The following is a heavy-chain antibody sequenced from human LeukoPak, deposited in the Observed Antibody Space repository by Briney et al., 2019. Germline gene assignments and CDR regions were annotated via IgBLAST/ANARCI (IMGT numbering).Heavy chain of an antibody. J-gene: IGHJ4*02. D-gene: IGHD3-22*01. CDR2: INSDGSST. Sequence: GGSLRLSCAASGFTFSSYWMHWVRQAPGKGLVWVSRINSDGSSTSYADSVKGRFTISRDNSKNTLYLQMNSLRAEDTAVYYCTMIVVVIRASDYWGQGTLVTVSS. CDR1: GFTFSSYW. V-gene: IGHV3-74*01. CDR3: TMIVVVIRASDY.